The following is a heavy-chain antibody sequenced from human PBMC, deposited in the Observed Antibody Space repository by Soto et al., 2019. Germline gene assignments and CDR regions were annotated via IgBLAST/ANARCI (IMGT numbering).Heavy chain of an antibody. V-gene: IGHV1-18*01. D-gene: IGHD5-12*01. CDR1: GYTFFTYD. CDR3: ARHHGPTTSENWFAP. Sequence: RASVKVSCKASGYTFFTYDISWVRQAPGQGLEWMGWISTYSGDTKYAQKFQGRVTMTTDTSTTTAYLELRSLRSDDTAVYYCARHHGPTTSENWFAPWGQGTLVTVSS. CDR2: ISTYSGDT. J-gene: IGHJ5*02.